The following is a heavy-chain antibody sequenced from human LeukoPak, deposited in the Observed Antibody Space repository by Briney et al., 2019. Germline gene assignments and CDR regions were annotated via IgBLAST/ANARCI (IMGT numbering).Heavy chain of an antibody. CDR2: IIPILGIA. D-gene: IGHD3-9*01. V-gene: IGHV1-69*04. CDR1: GYTFTSYA. CDR3: ASSSFDWLPDYYYGMDV. Sequence: GASVKVSCKASGYTFTSYAISWVRQAPGQGLEWMGRIIPILGIANYAQKFQGRVTITADKSTSTAYMELSSLRSEDTAVYYCASSSFDWLPDYYYGMDVWGQGTTVTVSS. J-gene: IGHJ6*02.